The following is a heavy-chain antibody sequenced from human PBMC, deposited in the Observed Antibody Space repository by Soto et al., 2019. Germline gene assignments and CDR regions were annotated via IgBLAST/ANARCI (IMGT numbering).Heavy chain of an antibody. CDR3: ARDLIYPVVAAAGTEDAFDI. J-gene: IGHJ3*02. D-gene: IGHD6-13*01. Sequence: GGSLRLSCAASGFIFSSYSMNWVRQAPGKGLEWVSSISGSSSYIYYADSVKGRFTISRDNARNRLYLQMNSLRDEDTAVYYCARDLIYPVVAAAGTEDAFDIWGQGTMVTVSS. CDR2: ISGSSSYI. V-gene: IGHV3-21*06. CDR1: GFIFSSYS.